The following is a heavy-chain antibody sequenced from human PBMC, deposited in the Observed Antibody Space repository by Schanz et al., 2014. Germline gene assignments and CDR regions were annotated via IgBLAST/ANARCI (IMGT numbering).Heavy chain of an antibody. V-gene: IGHV3-23*01. CDR2: ISGSGGST. CDR1: GFSFSSYA. D-gene: IGHD3-10*01. Sequence: EVQLLESGGGLVEPGGSLRLSCAAPGFSFSSYAMGWVRQARGKGLEWVSDISGSGGSTYYADAVKGRFTISRDNSKNALYLQMNSLRAEDTAVYYCAKGRFGELSAFDIWGQGTMVTGSS. CDR3: AKGRFGELSAFDI. J-gene: IGHJ3*02.